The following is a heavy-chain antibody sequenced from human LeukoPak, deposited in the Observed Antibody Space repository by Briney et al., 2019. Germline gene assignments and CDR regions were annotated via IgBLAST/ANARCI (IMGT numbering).Heavy chain of an antibody. J-gene: IGHJ4*02. V-gene: IGHV4-31*03. CDR1: GGSISSGGYY. CDR3: ARSDYLVSYYFDY. D-gene: IGHD4-17*01. Sequence: SETLSLTCTVSGGSISSGGYYWSWIRQHPGKGLEWIGYIYYSGSTYYNPSLKSRVTISVDTSKNQFSLKLSSVTAADTAVYYCARSDYLVSYYFDYWGQGTLVTVSS. CDR2: IYYSGST.